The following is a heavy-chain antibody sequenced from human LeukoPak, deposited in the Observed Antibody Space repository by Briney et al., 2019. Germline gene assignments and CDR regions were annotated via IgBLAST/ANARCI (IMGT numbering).Heavy chain of an antibody. J-gene: IGHJ4*02. CDR2: INPNSGGT. V-gene: IGHV1-2*02. Sequence: ASVKVSCKASGYTFTGYYMHWVRQASGQGLEWMGWINPNSGGTNYAQKFQGRVTMTRDTSISTAYMELSRLRSDDTAVYYCARDPNPPYDFWSGYPTNYFDYWGQGTLVTVSS. D-gene: IGHD3-3*01. CDR3: ARDPNPPYDFWSGYPTNYFDY. CDR1: GYTFTGYY.